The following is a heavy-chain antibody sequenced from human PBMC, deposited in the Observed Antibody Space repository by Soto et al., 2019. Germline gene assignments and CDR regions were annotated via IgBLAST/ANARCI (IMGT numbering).Heavy chain of an antibody. CDR3: ATVXYFDWLLRSYYYYGMDV. CDR1: GGSISSSNW. CDR2: IYHSGST. J-gene: IGHJ6*02. V-gene: IGHV4-4*02. D-gene: IGHD3-9*01. Sequence: PSETLSLTCAVSGGSISSSNWWSWVRQPPGKGLEWIGEIYHSGSTNYNPSLKSRVTISVDKSKNQFSLKLSSVTAADTAVYYCATVXYFDWLLRSYYYYGMDVWGQGTTVTVSS.